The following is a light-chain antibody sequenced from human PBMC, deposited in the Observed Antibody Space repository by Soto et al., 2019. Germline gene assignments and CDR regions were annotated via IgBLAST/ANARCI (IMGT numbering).Light chain of an antibody. CDR3: SSYTITSVV. CDR2: DVI. J-gene: IGLJ2*01. Sequence: QSALTQPASVSGSPGQSITISCTGTSSDIGSYNYVSWYQQHPGKAPKLIIYDVINRPSGVSSRFSGSKSGNTASLTISGLQSEDEADYYCSSYTITSVVFGGGTKVTVL. CDR1: SSDIGSYNY. V-gene: IGLV2-14*03.